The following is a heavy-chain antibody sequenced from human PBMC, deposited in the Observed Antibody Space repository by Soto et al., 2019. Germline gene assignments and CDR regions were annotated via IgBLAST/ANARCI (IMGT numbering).Heavy chain of an antibody. D-gene: IGHD3-3*01. J-gene: IGHJ4*02. V-gene: IGHV3-11*01. CDR2: ISSSGSTI. CDR3: ARAYYDFWSGYYTFDY. CDR1: GFTFSDYY. Sequence: GGSLRLSCAASGFTFSDYYMSWIRQAPGKGLEWVSYISSSGSTIYYADSVKGRFTISRDNAKNSLYLQMNSLRAEDTAVHYCARAYYDFWSGYYTFDYWGQGTLVTVSS.